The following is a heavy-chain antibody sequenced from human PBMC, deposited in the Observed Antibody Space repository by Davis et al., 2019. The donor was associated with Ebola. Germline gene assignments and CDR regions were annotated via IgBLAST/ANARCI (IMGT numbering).Heavy chain of an antibody. CDR2: ISYDGNKK. J-gene: IGHJ5*02. D-gene: IGHD3-10*01. CDR1: GFSFSTYA. V-gene: IGHV3-30-3*01. Sequence: PGGSLRLSCVGSGFSFSTYAMHWVRQAPGKGMEWVALISYDGNKKYYADSVKGRFTVSSDNSKNTRYLQMDSLRAEDTAVYYCARDPSNYGSENYFARNHFDPWGQGTLVTVSS. CDR3: ARDPSNYGSENYFARNHFDP.